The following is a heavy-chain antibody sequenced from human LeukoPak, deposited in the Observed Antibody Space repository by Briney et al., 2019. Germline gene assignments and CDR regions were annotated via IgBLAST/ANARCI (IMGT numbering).Heavy chain of an antibody. CDR2: IYYSGST. Sequence: SETLSLTCTVSGGSISSTNYYWGWIRQPPGKGLEWIGSIYYSGSTYYNPSLKSRVTISVDTSKNQFSLKLSSVTAADTAVYYCARHLSYPTPRRYAFDIWGQGTMVTVSS. V-gene: IGHV4-39*01. J-gene: IGHJ3*02. D-gene: IGHD1-1*01. CDR1: GGSISSTNYY. CDR3: ARHLSYPTPRRYAFDI.